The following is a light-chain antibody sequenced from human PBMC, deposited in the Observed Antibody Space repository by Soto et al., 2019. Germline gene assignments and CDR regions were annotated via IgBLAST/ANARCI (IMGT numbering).Light chain of an antibody. CDR2: AAS. J-gene: IGKJ5*01. V-gene: IGKV1-9*01. CDR1: QGISSY. Sequence: DIQLTQSPSFRSAPLVHGLTITCLAMQGISSYLAWYQQKPGKAPNRLIYAASTLQSGVPSRFSGSGSGTEFTLTISSLQPEDFAIYYCQQLDSYPITFGQGTRLEIK. CDR3: QQLDSYPIT.